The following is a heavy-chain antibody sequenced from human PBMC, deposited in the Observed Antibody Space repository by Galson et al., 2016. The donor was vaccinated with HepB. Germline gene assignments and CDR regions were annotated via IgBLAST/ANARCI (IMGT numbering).Heavy chain of an antibody. CDR1: GFTFSSYA. CDR2: ISFDGSDK. V-gene: IGHV3-30*04. CDR3: ARQAASGRRGWFDP. Sequence: SLRLSCAASGFTFSSYAMPWVRQAPGKGLEWVALISFDGSDKYYADSVRGRFTISRDNSTSTLYLQLNSLRVDDTAVYYCARQAASGRRGWFDPWGQGTLVTVSS. D-gene: IGHD6-13*01. J-gene: IGHJ5*02.